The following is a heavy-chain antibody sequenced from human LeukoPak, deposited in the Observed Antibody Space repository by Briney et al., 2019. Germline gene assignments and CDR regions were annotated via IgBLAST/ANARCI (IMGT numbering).Heavy chain of an antibody. J-gene: IGHJ4*02. CDR3: ARDLYDYVWGTPEY. CDR1: GFTFSSYA. Sequence: PGRSLRLSCAASGFTFSSYAMHWVRQAPGKGLEWVAVISYDGSNKYYADSVKGRFTISRDNSKNTLYLQMNSLGAEDTAVYYCARDLYDYVWGTPEYWGQGTLVTVSS. CDR2: ISYDGSNK. D-gene: IGHD3-16*01. V-gene: IGHV3-30-3*01.